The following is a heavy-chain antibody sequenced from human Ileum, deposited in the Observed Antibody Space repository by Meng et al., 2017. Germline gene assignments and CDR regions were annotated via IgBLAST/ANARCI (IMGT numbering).Heavy chain of an antibody. CDR3: VTDIYD. V-gene: IGHV3-15*01. D-gene: IGHD3-16*01. J-gene: IGHJ4*02. Sequence: GESLKISCAASGFPFSNYWMSWVRQAPGRGLEWVGRIKSKSDGETTDYAAPVKGRFIISRDDSTNTLFLQMNSLKTEDTGVYYCVTDIYDWGQGTLVTVSS. CDR2: IKSKSDGETT. CDR1: GFPFSNYW.